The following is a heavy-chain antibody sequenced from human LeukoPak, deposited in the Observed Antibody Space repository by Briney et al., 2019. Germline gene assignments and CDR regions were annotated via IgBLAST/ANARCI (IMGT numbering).Heavy chain of an antibody. CDR2: IDSNSNFM. J-gene: IGHJ4*02. V-gene: IGHV3-21*01. CDR1: GFTFGLYS. CDR3: ARIVANFDY. D-gene: IGHD5-12*01. Sequence: GGSLRLSCAASGFTFGLYSMTWVRQAPGKGLEWVSLIDSNSNFMNYADSVKGRFTISRDNAKNSLYLQMNSLRAEDTAVYYCARIVANFDYWGQGTLVTVSS.